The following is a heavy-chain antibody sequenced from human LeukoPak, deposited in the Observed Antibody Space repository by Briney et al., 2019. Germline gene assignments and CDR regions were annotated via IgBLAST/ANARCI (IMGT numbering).Heavy chain of an antibody. CDR2: INPKTGDT. V-gene: IGHV1-2*02. CDR1: GYTFIGYY. CDR3: ARDDNYYDSSGYYPYYYYYGMDV. J-gene: IGHJ6*02. Sequence: GASVKVSCKTSGYTFIGYYIHWLRQAPGQGLEWMGWINPKTGDTKYAQKFQGRVTMTRDTSISTAYMELSRLRSDDTAVYYCARDDNYYDSSGYYPYYYYYGMDVWGQGTTVTVSS. D-gene: IGHD3-22*01.